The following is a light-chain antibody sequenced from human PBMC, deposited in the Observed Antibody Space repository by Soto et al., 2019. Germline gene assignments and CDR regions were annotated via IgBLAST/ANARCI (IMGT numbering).Light chain of an antibody. CDR1: QSLLHGDGKTY. CDR3: MQSIKLPFT. V-gene: IGKV2D-29*01. Sequence: DIVMTQTPLSLSVTPGQPASISCKSSQSLLHGDGKTYLYWFLRKPGQPPQLLFYDVSNRFSGVPDRISASGSGTDFTLTISRVEPEDIGLYYCMQSIKLPFTFGQGSKLE. CDR2: DVS. J-gene: IGKJ2*01.